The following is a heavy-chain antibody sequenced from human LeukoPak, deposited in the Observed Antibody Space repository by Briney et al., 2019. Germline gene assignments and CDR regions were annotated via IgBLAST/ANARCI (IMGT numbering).Heavy chain of an antibody. V-gene: IGHV3-30*02. J-gene: IGHJ4*02. Sequence: GGSLRLSCAASGFTFSSFEMKWVRQAPGKGLDRVAFIRYDGNNKLYADSVKGRFTISRDNSKNTLYLHINSLRAEDTAVYYCVKDNPLDYWGQGTLVIVSS. D-gene: IGHD1-14*01. CDR1: GFTFSSFE. CDR3: VKDNPLDY. CDR2: IRYDGNNK.